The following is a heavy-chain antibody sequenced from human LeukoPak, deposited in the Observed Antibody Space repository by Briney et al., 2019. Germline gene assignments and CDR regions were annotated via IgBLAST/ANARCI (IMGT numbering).Heavy chain of an antibody. V-gene: IGHV1-2*02. CDR2: INPNSGGT. Sequence: ASVKVSCKASGYTFTGYYMHWVRQAPGQGLEWMGWINPNSGGTNYAQKFQGRVPMTRDTSISAAYMELSRLRSDDTAVYYCARGIFAGRTDRPDIAAAGKGRWDYWGQGTLVTVSS. J-gene: IGHJ4*02. D-gene: IGHD6-13*01. CDR1: GYTFTGYY. CDR3: ARGIFAGRTDRPDIAAAGKGRWDY.